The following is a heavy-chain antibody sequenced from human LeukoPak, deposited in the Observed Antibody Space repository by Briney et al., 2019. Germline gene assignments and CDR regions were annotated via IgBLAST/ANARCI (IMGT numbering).Heavy chain of an antibody. J-gene: IGHJ3*02. V-gene: IGHV1-2*02. D-gene: IGHD3-9*01. Sequence: GASVKVSCKASGYTFTGYYMHWVRQAPGQGLEWMGWINPNSGGTNYAQKFQGRVTMTRDTSISTAYMELSRLRSDDTAVYYCASTTTYYDILTGYSDAFDIWGQGTMVTVSS. CDR2: INPNSGGT. CDR1: GYTFTGYY. CDR3: ASTTTYYDILTGYSDAFDI.